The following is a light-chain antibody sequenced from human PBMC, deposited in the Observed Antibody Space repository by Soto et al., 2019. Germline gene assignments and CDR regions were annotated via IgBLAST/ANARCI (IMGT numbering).Light chain of an antibody. J-gene: IGKJ1*01. CDR1: QSIASN. V-gene: IGKV3-15*01. CDR3: QQYNKWRT. CDR2: GTS. Sequence: EIVMTQSPATLSVSLGESATLSCRASQSIASNLAWYQQRPGQAPRLLIYGTSTRATGIPARFSGSGSGTEFTLTIDSLQSEDFAVYYCQQYNKWRTFGQGTKVDIK.